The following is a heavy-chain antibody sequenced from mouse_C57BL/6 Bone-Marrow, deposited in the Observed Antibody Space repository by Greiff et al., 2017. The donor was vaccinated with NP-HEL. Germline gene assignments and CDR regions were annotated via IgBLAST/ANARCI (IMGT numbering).Heavy chain of an antibody. V-gene: IGHV1-82*01. CDR2: IYPGDGDT. J-gene: IGHJ2*01. CDR3: ARSVYYGSSLDY. Sequence: VQLQESGPELVKPGASVKISCKASGYAFSSSWMNWVKQRPGKGLEWIGRIYPGDGDTNYNGKFKGKATLTADKSSSTAYMQLSSLTSEDSAVYFCARSVYYGSSLDYWGQGTTLTVSS. D-gene: IGHD1-1*01. CDR1: GYAFSSSW.